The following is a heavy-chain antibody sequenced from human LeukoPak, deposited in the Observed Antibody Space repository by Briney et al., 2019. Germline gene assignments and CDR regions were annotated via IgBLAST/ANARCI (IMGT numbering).Heavy chain of an antibody. J-gene: IGHJ4*02. CDR3: TRESVPDYGGVFDY. D-gene: IGHD4-23*01. V-gene: IGHV3-49*04. CDR2: IRSKAYGGTT. CDR1: GFTFSSYA. Sequence: PGGSLRLSCAASGFTFSSYAMSWVRQAPGKGLEWVGFIRSKAYGGTTEYAASVKGRFTISRDDSKSIAYLQMNSLKTEDTAVYYCTRESVPDYGGVFDYWGQGTLVTVSS.